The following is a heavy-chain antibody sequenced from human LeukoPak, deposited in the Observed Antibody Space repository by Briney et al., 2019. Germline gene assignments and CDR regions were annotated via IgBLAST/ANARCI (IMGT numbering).Heavy chain of an antibody. V-gene: IGHV1-69*04. CDR1: GGTFSSYA. J-gene: IGHJ4*02. Sequence: SVNVSCKASGGTFSSYAISWVRQAPGQGLEWMGRIIPILGIANYAQKFQGRVTITADKSTSTAYMELSSLRSEDTAVYYCARVGVEGASCYDYWGQGTLVTVSS. CDR2: IIPILGIA. CDR3: ARVGVEGASCYDY. D-gene: IGHD2-2*01.